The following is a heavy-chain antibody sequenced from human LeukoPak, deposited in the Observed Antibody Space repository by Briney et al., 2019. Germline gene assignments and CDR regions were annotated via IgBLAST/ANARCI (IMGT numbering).Heavy chain of an antibody. V-gene: IGHV4-4*07. CDR1: GGSISPYY. CDR2: IQASGST. D-gene: IGHD3-22*01. Sequence: PSETLSLTCTVSGGSISPYYWSWIRQSAGKGLEWIGLIQASGSTNYNPSLKSRLTISVDKSKKQISLKLSSVTAADTAVYYCARVLHYYDSSAHMDVWGKGTTVTVSS. CDR3: ARVLHYYDSSAHMDV. J-gene: IGHJ6*03.